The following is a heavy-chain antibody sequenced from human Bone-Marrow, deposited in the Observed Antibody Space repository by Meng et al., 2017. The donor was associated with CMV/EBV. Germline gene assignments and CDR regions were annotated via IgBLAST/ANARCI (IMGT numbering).Heavy chain of an antibody. J-gene: IGHJ4*02. D-gene: IGHD3-10*01. CDR2: ISWNSGSI. Sequence: SLKISCAASGFTFDDYAMHWVRQAPGKGLEWVSGISWNSGSIGYADSVKGRFTISRDNSKNTLYLQMGSLRAEDMAVYYCARGWFGELPLYGYWGQGTLVTVSS. V-gene: IGHV3-9*03. CDR3: ARGWFGELPLYGY. CDR1: GFTFDDYA.